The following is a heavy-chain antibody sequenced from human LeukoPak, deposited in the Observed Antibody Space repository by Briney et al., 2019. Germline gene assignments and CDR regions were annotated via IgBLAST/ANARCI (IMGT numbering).Heavy chain of an antibody. CDR3: AKDSTVTGFYFDY. CDR1: GFTFSSDA. CDR2: VSGSGGST. Sequence: GGSLRLSCAASGFTFSSDAMSWVCQAPGKGLERVSAVSGSGGSTYYADSVKGRLTISRDNSKNTLHLQMNSLRAEDTAAYYCAKDSTVTGFYFDYWGQGTLVTVSS. J-gene: IGHJ4*02. D-gene: IGHD4-17*01. V-gene: IGHV3-23*01.